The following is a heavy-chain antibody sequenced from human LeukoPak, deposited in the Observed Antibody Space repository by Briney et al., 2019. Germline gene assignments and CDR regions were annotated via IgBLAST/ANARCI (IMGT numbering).Heavy chain of an antibody. Sequence: SQTLSLTCAISGDSVSSNSVAWNCVSQSPSRGLEWRGRTYYRSKWNNAHAETVRSRITINPATSKNQFSLQLDSVTPEDTAVYYCARERYYFDYWGQGTLVTVSS. CDR1: GDSVSSNSVA. V-gene: IGHV6-1*01. CDR2: TYYRSKWNN. CDR3: ARERYYFDY. J-gene: IGHJ4*02.